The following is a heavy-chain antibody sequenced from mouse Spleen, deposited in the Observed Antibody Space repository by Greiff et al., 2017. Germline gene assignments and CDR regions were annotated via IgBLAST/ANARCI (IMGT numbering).Heavy chain of an antibody. CDR3: ARSDLGYRYYFDY. D-gene: IGHD2-14*01. J-gene: IGHJ2*01. CDR1: GYAFSSSW. V-gene: IGHV1-82*01. CDR2: IYPGDGDT. Sequence: QVQLQQSGPELVKPGASVKISCKASGYAFSSSWMNWVKQRPGKGLEWIGRIYPGDGDTNYNGKFKGKATLTADKSSSTAYMQLSSLTSEDSAVYFCARSDLGYRYYFDYWGQGTTLTVSS.